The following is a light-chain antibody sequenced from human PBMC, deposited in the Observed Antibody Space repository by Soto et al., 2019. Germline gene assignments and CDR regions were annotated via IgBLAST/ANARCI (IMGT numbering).Light chain of an antibody. CDR3: QQYNNWPWT. V-gene: IGKV3-15*01. CDR2: GAF. Sequence: EIVMTQSPATLSVSPGEGVTLSCKASQSMTTNLAWYQQKPGQAPRLLIHGAFTRATGIPARFSGSGSGTEFTLTISTLQSEDFAVYYCQQYNNWPWTFGQGTKV. CDR1: QSMTTN. J-gene: IGKJ1*01.